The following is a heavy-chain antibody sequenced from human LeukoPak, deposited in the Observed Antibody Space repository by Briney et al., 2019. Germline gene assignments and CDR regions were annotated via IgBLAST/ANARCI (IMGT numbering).Heavy chain of an antibody. CDR2: MNPNSGNT. CDR1: GYTFSIYD. J-gene: IGHJ1*01. CDR3: ATPGVHYDPSGYYPFQH. D-gene: IGHD3-22*01. Sequence: ASVTVSCKASGYTFSIYDINWVRLAAGQGLEWMGWMNPNSGNTGYAQQFQGRVTMTRNTAIDTAYMELSSLRSEDTAVYYCATPGVHYDPSGYYPFQHWGQGTLVTVSS. V-gene: IGHV1-8*01.